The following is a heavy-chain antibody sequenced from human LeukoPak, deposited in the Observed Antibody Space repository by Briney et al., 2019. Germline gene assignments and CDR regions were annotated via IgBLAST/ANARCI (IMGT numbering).Heavy chain of an antibody. CDR2: IGDTDNRA. Sequence: PGGSLRLSCAASGFTFRSYAMTWVRQAPGKGLEWLSGIGDTDNRAYYADSVKGRFTISRDNSKNTLYLQMNSLRAEDTAVYYCAILYSSSWYGTFDYWGQGTLVTVSS. J-gene: IGHJ4*02. CDR1: GFTFRSYA. D-gene: IGHD6-13*01. V-gene: IGHV3-23*01. CDR3: AILYSSSWYGTFDY.